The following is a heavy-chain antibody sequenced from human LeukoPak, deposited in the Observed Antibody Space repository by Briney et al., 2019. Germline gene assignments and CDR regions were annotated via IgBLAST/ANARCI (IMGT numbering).Heavy chain of an antibody. CDR1: GFTFSSYA. Sequence: GGSLRLSCAASGFTFSSYAMSWVRQAPGKGLEWVSAISGSGGSTYYADSVKGRFTISRDNSKNTLYLQMNSLRAEDTAVYYCATAIQWLVDYYYYMDVWGKGTTVTVSS. CDR3: ATAIQWLVDYYYYMDV. CDR2: ISGSGGST. J-gene: IGHJ6*03. D-gene: IGHD6-19*01. V-gene: IGHV3-23*01.